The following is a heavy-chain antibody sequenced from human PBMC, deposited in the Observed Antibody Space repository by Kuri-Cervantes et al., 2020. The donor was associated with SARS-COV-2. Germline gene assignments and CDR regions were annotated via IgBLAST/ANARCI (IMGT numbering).Heavy chain of an antibody. D-gene: IGHD2-15*01. Sequence: GESLKTSCVASGFRFSNYNLTFVRQAPGKGLEWVSTISSGSDYIYYGDSVKGRFTISRDNAENSLYLQINSLRVGDTAVYYCTRDRGYCSGVCCYSTGFSFDYWGQGALVTVSS. CDR1: GFRFSNYN. CDR2: ISSGSDYI. J-gene: IGHJ4*02. CDR3: TRDRGYCSGVCCYSTGFSFDY. V-gene: IGHV3-21*01.